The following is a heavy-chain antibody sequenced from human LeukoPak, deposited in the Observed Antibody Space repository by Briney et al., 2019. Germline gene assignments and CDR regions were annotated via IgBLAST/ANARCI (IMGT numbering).Heavy chain of an antibody. CDR3: ARDWFYCSSTSCYPDAFDI. J-gene: IGHJ3*02. V-gene: IGHV1-46*01. CDR1: GYTFTSYY. Sequence: GASVKVSCKASGYTFTSYYMHWVRQAPGQGLEWMGIINPSGGSTSYAQKFQGRVTMTRDTSTSTVYMELSSLRSEDTAVYYCARDWFYCSSTSCYPDAFDIWGQGTMVTVSS. CDR2: INPSGGST. D-gene: IGHD2-2*01.